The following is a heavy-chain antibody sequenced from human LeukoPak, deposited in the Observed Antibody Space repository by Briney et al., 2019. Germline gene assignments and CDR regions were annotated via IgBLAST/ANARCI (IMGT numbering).Heavy chain of an antibody. CDR3: TTGHHRSALVFDY. Sequence: GGSLRLSCVASGFTFSNAWMNWLRQAPGKGLEWVGRIKSKPDGGTTEYAAPVKGTFTISQNDSENTLYLQVNSLKSEETAVYYCTTGHHRSALVFDYWGQGTLVTVSS. CDR2: IKSKPDGGTT. J-gene: IGHJ4*02. CDR1: GFTFSNAW. V-gene: IGHV3-15*01. D-gene: IGHD2-15*01.